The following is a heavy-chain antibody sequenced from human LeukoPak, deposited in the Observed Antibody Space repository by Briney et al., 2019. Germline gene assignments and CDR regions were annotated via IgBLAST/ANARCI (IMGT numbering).Heavy chain of an antibody. CDR3: AAGTFSKYYYDSSGYGLGFDY. Sequence: ALVKVSCKASGFTFTSSAMQWVRQARGQRLEWIGWIVVGSGNTNYAQKFQERVTITRDMSTSTAYMELSSLRSEDTAVYYCAAGTFSKYYYDSSGYGLGFDYWGQGTLVTVSS. CDR1: GFTFTSSA. V-gene: IGHV1-58*02. D-gene: IGHD3-22*01. J-gene: IGHJ4*02. CDR2: IVVGSGNT.